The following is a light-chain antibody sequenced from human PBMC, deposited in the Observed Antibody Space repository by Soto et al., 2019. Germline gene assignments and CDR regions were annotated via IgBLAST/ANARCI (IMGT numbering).Light chain of an antibody. Sequence: DIVMTQSPLSLPVTPGEPASISCRSSQSLLHSNGYNYLDWYLQKPGQSPQLLIYLGSNRASGDPGRFSGRGSGTDFTLQISRVEAVDVGVYYCMQALQTPYTFGGGTKVEIK. J-gene: IGKJ4*01. V-gene: IGKV2-28*01. CDR3: MQALQTPYT. CDR2: LGS. CDR1: QSLLHSNGYNY.